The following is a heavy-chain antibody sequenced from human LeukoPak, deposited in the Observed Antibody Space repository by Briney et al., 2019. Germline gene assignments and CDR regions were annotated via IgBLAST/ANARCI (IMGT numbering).Heavy chain of an antibody. J-gene: IGHJ3*02. Sequence: TSETLSLTCAVYGGSFSGYYWGWIGQPPGKGLEWIGEMKHSGGTNYNPSLKSRATISIDTSKNWFSLKLTSVTAADTAVYYCAREYSTSSTAFDIWGQGTMVTVSS. D-gene: IGHD6-6*01. CDR3: AREYSTSSTAFDI. V-gene: IGHV4-34*01. CDR2: MKHSGGT. CDR1: GGSFSGYY.